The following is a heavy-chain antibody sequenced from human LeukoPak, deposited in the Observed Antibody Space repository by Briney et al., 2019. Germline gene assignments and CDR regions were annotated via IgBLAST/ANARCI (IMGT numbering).Heavy chain of an antibody. CDR3: ARAAEWELPPAL. J-gene: IGHJ4*02. CDR1: KFTFSKYW. CDR2: IKEDGSEK. V-gene: IGHV3-7*03. Sequence: GGSLRLSCAASKFTFSKYWMSWVRQAPGKGLEWVADIKEDGSEKYYVDSVKGRFTISTDNAKNSLYLQMNSLRAEDTALYYCARAAEWELPPALWGQGTLVTVSS. D-gene: IGHD1-26*01.